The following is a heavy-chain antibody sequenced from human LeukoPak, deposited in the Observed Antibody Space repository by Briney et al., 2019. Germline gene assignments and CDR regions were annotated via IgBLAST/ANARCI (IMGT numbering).Heavy chain of an antibody. D-gene: IGHD1-1*01. Sequence: GGSLRLSCAASGFTFSNYGMDWVRQVPGKGLEWISSISSSSSYIYYADSVKGRFTISGDSAKNSLFLQMNSLRAEDTAVYYCARVVTVAWSERRPGYYYMDVWGKGTTVTVSS. CDR2: ISSSSSYI. CDR1: GFTFSNYG. V-gene: IGHV3-21*01. J-gene: IGHJ6*03. CDR3: ARVVTVAWSERRPGYYYMDV.